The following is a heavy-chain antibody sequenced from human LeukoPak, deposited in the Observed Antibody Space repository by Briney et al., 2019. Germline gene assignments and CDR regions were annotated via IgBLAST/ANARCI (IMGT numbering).Heavy chain of an antibody. Sequence: PSETLSLTCTVSGGSISSYYWSGMRQPPGKGVEWIGYIYYSGSTNYNPSLNSRVTISVDTSKNQFSLKLSSVTAADTAVEYCATGDGYSGPTDYWGQGTLVTVSS. CDR1: GGSISSYY. D-gene: IGHD5-24*01. V-gene: IGHV4-59*01. CDR2: IYYSGST. J-gene: IGHJ4*02. CDR3: ATGDGYSGPTDY.